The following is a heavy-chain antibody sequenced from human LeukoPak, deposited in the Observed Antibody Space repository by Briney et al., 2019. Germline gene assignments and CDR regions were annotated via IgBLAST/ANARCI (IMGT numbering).Heavy chain of an antibody. D-gene: IGHD2-2*01. CDR1: GFTFSSYW. V-gene: IGHV3-23*01. CDR3: AKSRYRSTSCYGCFDY. Sequence: GGSLRLSCAASGFTFSSYWMSWVRQAPGKGLEWVSAISGSGGSTYYADSVKGRFTISRDNSKNTLYLQMNSLRAEDTAVYYCAKSRYRSTSCYGCFDYWGQGTLVTVSS. J-gene: IGHJ4*02. CDR2: ISGSGGST.